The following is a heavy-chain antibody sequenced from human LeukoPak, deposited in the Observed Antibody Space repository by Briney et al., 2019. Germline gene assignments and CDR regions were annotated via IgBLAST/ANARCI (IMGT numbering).Heavy chain of an antibody. CDR1: GFTFSSYA. V-gene: IGHV3-23*01. J-gene: IGHJ4*02. CDR2: ISGSGGNT. D-gene: IGHD3-16*01. Sequence: GGSLRLSCAASGFTFSSYAMSWVRQAPGKGLEWVSVISGSGGNTYYADSVKGRFTISRDNSKNTLYLQLNSLRAEDTAVYYCANMGGKVFDYWGQGTLVTVSS. CDR3: ANMGGKVFDY.